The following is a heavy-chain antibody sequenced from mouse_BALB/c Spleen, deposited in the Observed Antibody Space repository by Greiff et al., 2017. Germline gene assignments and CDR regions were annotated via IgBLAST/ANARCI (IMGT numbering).Heavy chain of an antibody. CDR3: ARWGSWFAY. CDR1: GYTFTSYW. D-gene: IGHD3-1*01. V-gene: IGHV1S81*02. J-gene: IGHJ3*01. CDR2: INPSNGRT. Sequence: VKLQQPGAELVKPGASVKLSCKASGYTFTSYWMHWVKQRPGQGLEWIGEINPSNGRTNYNEKFKSKATLTVDKSSSTAYMQLSSLTSEDSAVYYCARWGSWFAYWGQGTLVTVSA.